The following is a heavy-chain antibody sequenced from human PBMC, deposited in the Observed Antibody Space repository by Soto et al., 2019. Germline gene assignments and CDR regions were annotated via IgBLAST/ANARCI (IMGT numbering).Heavy chain of an antibody. CDR1: GFTFKTYN. Sequence: GSLRLSCAASGFTFKTYNMNWVRQAPGKGLEWVSYIGTSGTPVYYADSVKGRFTISRDNSKNTLYLQMNSLRAEDTAVYYCASLWVAGIEGDDYWGQGTLVTVSS. J-gene: IGHJ4*02. CDR2: IGTSGTPV. CDR3: ASLWVAGIEGDDY. V-gene: IGHV3-48*01. D-gene: IGHD6-19*01.